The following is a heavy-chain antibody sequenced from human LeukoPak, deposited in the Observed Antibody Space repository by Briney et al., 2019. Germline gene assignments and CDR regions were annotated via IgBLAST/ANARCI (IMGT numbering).Heavy chain of an antibody. D-gene: IGHD2-15*01. CDR1: GGSISSGGYS. CDR2: IYHSGST. V-gene: IGHV4-30-2*01. J-gene: IGHJ5*02. Sequence: SQTLSLTCAVSGGSISSGGYSWSWIRQPPGKGLEWIGSIYHSGSTYYNPSHKSRVTISVDRSKNQFSLKLHSVTAADTAVYYCARAYRYCSGGSCYVNWFDPWGQGTLVTVSS. CDR3: ARAYRYCSGGSCYVNWFDP.